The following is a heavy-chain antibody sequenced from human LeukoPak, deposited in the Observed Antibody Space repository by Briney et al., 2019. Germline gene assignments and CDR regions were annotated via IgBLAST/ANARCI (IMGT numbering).Heavy chain of an antibody. CDR2: INPNNGGT. CDR1: GYTFTGDY. J-gene: IGHJ4*02. V-gene: IGHV1-2*02. D-gene: IGHD6-19*01. CDR3: ARGMYSSGWDLLFDY. Sequence: ASVKVSCKASGYTFTGDYMHWVRQAPGQGLEWIGWINPNNGGTNYAQKFQGRVTMTRDTSISTAYMELSRLRSDDTAVYYCARGMYSSGWDLLFDYWGQGTLVTVSS.